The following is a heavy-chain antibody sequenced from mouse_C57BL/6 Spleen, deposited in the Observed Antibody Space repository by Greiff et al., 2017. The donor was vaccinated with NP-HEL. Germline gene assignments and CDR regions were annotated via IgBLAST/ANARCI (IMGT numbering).Heavy chain of an antibody. CDR3: ARPRLVYYFDY. J-gene: IGHJ2*01. D-gene: IGHD1-1*02. V-gene: IGHV1-26*01. CDR2: INPNNGGT. CDR1: GYTFTDYY. Sequence: VQLQQSGPELVKPGASVKISCKASGYTFTDYYMNWVKQSHGKSLEWIGDINPNNGGTSYNQKFKGKATLTVDKSSSTAYMELRSLTSEDSAVYYCARPRLVYYFDYWGQGTTLTVSS.